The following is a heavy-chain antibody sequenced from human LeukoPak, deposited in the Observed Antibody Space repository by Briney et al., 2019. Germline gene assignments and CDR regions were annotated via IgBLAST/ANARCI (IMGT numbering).Heavy chain of an antibody. V-gene: IGHV3-33*01. J-gene: IGHJ4*02. Sequence: GGSLRLSCAASGCTFSSYGMHWVRQAPGKGLEWVAVIWYDGSNKYYADSVKGRFTISRDNSKNTLYLQMNSLRVEDTAVYYCARSMVRGVIISGFDYWGQGTLVTVSS. CDR3: ARSMVRGVIISGFDY. CDR1: GCTFSSYG. D-gene: IGHD3-10*01. CDR2: IWYDGSNK.